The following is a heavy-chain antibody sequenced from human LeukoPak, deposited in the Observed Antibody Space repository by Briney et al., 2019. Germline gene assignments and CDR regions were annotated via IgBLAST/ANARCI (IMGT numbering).Heavy chain of an antibody. CDR3: AREEGLWFGEFPHLAP. D-gene: IGHD3-10*01. CDR1: GFTFSDYY. CDR2: ISSSGSTI. V-gene: IGHV3-11*01. Sequence: GGSLRLSCAASGFTFSDYYMSWIRQAPGKGLEWVSYISSSGSTIYYADSVKGRFTISRDNAKNSLYLQMNSLRAEDTAVYYCAREEGLWFGEFPHLAPWGQGTLVTVSS. J-gene: IGHJ5*02.